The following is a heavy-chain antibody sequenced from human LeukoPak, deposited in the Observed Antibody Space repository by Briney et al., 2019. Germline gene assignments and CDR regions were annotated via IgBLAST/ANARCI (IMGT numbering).Heavy chain of an antibody. V-gene: IGHV4-34*01. CDR1: GGSFSGYY. J-gene: IGHJ4*02. Sequence: SETLSLTCAVYGGSFSGYYWSWIRQPPGKGLEWIGEINHSGSTNYNPSLKSRVTISVDTSKNQFSLKLSSVTAADTAVYYCARDRLRFVYWGQGTLVTVSS. CDR3: ARDRLRFVY. CDR2: INHSGST.